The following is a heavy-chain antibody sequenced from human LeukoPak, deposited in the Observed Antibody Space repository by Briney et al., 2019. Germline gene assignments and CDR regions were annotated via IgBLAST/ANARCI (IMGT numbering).Heavy chain of an antibody. CDR1: GYTLTELS. Sequence: ASVRVSCKVSGYTLTELSMHWVRQAPGKGLEWMGGFDPEDGETIYAQKFQGRVTMTEDTSTDTAYMELSSLRSEDTAVYYCATRHGHYGSGSYYGYWGQGTLVTVSS. CDR2: FDPEDGET. CDR3: ATRHGHYGSGSYYGY. J-gene: IGHJ4*02. D-gene: IGHD3-10*01. V-gene: IGHV1-24*01.